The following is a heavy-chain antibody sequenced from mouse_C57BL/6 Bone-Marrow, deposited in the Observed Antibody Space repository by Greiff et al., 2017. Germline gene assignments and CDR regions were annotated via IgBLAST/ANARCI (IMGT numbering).Heavy chain of an antibody. J-gene: IGHJ3*01. CDR3: AREGYDGYYWFAY. V-gene: IGHV1-69*01. CDR2: IDPSDSYT. Sequence: QVQLQQPGAELVMPGASVKLSCKASGYTFTSYWMHWVKQRPGHGLEWIGEIDPSDSYTNYNQKFKGKSTLTVDKSSSPAYMQLRSLTSEDSAVYYCAREGYDGYYWFAYWGQGTLVTVSA. CDR1: GYTFTSYW. D-gene: IGHD2-3*01.